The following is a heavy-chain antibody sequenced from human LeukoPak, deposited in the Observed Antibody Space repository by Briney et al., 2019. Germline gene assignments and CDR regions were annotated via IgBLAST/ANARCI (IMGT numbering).Heavy chain of an antibody. V-gene: IGHV4-34*01. D-gene: IGHD3-22*01. CDR1: GGSFSGYY. CDR2: INHSGST. CDR3: ARGPHTGVNYYDSSGYYY. Sequence: PSETLSLTCAVYGGSFSGYYWSWIRQPPGKGLEWIGEINHSGSTNYNPSLKSRVTISVDTSKNQFSLKLSSVTAADTAVYYYARGPHTGVNYYDSSGYYYWGQGTLVTVSS. J-gene: IGHJ4*02.